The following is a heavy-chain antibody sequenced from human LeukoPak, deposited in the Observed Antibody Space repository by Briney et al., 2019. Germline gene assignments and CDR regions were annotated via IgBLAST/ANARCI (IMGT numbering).Heavy chain of an antibody. V-gene: IGHV4-59*01. Sequence: SETLSLTCTVSGGSISSYYWSWIRQPPGKGLEWIGYIYYSGSTNYNPSLKSRVTISVDTSKNQFSLKLSSVTAADTAVYYCARSGDFWSGYFSFNWFDPWGQGTLVTVSS. CDR2: IYYSGST. J-gene: IGHJ5*02. CDR3: ARSGDFWSGYFSFNWFDP. CDR1: GGSISSYY. D-gene: IGHD3-3*01.